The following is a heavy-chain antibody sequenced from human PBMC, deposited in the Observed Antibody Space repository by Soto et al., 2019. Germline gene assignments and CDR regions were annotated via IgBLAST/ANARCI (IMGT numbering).Heavy chain of an antibody. CDR1: GGSISSGEYF. Sequence: SETLSLTCTVSGGSISSGEYFWSWIRQPPGKGLEWIGYVHFSGSTYSTPSLQRRVIISIDTSKNQFSLNLSSVTAADTAVYYCAREGDSAMIQYYLDSWGQGTLVTVSS. CDR3: AREGDSAMIQYYLDS. D-gene: IGHD5-18*01. CDR2: VHFSGST. V-gene: IGHV4-30-4*01. J-gene: IGHJ4*02.